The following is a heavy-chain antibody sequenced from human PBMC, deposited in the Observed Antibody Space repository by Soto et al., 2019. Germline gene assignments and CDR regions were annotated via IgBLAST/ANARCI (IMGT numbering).Heavy chain of an antibody. CDR2: IRRTANSYTT. CDR1: GLIFSDYH. Sequence: EVQLVESGGGLVRPGGSLRLSCAASGLIFSDYHMDWVRQAPGKGLEWVGRIRRTANSYTTEYAASVKGRFTISRDDSKNSLYLQMNSLKSEDTAVYYSAMLGGWSGGSSGMDVWGQGTTVTVSS. CDR3: AMLGGWSGGSSGMDV. J-gene: IGHJ6*02. V-gene: IGHV3-72*01. D-gene: IGHD6-19*01.